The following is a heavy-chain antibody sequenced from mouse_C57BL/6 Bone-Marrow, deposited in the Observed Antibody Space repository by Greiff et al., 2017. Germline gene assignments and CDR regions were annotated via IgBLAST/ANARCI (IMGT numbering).Heavy chain of an antibody. V-gene: IGHV5-15*01. J-gene: IGHJ4*01. CDR1: GFTFSDYG. CDR3: ARQGGTSMDY. CDR2: ISNLAYSI. D-gene: IGHD5-1*01. Sequence: EVQLVESGGGLVQPGGSLKLSCAASGFTFSDYGMAWVRQAPRKGPEWVAFISNLAYSIYYADTVTGRFTISRENAKNTLYLEMSSLRSEDTAMYYCARQGGTSMDYWGQGTSVTVSS.